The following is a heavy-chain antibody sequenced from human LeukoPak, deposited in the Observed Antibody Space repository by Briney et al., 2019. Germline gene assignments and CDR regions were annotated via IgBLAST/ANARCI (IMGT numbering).Heavy chain of an antibody. CDR3: AKGGIAVAGTWFDP. CDR2: INWNGGST. J-gene: IGHJ5*02. D-gene: IGHD6-19*01. CDR1: GFTFDDYG. Sequence: GGSLRLSCAASGFTFDDYGMSWVRQAPGKGLEWVSGINWNGGSTGYADSVKGRFIISRDNARNSLYLQMNSLSAEDMALYYCAKGGIAVAGTWFDPWGQGTLVTVSS. V-gene: IGHV3-20*04.